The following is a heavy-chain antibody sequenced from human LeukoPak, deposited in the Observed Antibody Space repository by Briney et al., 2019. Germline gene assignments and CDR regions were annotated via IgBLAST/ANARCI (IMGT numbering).Heavy chain of an antibody. D-gene: IGHD3-22*01. V-gene: IGHV4-34*01. CDR1: GGSFSDYY. CDR3: AYSSGYQQI. J-gene: IGHJ1*01. Sequence: PSETLSLTCAVYGGSFSDYYWSWIRQPPGKGLEWIGEINHSGSTNYNPSLKSRVTISGDTSKNQFSLKLSSVTAADTAVYYCAYSSGYQQIWGQGTLVTVSS. CDR2: INHSGST.